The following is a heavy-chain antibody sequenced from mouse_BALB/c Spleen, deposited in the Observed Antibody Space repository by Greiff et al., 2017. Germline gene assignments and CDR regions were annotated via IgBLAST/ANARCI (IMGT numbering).Heavy chain of an antibody. V-gene: IGHV5-6*01. CDR3: ARQKLVYAMDY. CDR1: GFTFSSYG. D-gene: IGHD4-1*01. J-gene: IGHJ4*01. CDR2: ISSGGSYT. Sequence: EVKLMESGGDLVKPGGSLKLSCAASGFTFSSYGMSWVRQTPDKRLEWVATISSGGSYTYYPDSVKGRFTISRDNAKNTLYLQMSSLKSEDTAMYYCARQKLVYAMDYWGQGTSVTGSS.